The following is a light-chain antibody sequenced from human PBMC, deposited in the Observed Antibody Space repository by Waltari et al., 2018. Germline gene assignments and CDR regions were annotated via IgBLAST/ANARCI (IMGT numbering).Light chain of an antibody. Sequence: QLVLTQSPSASASLGASVKLTCPLSSGHLTNVIAWHKQQPGKGPRFLMKVTSDGSHRKGDDIPDRFSGSGSGPERYLTISSLQSEDEADYYCETGGHGTWVFGGGTKLTVL. V-gene: IGLV4-69*01. J-gene: IGLJ3*02. CDR2: VTSDGSH. CDR3: ETGGHGTWV. CDR1: SGHLTNV.